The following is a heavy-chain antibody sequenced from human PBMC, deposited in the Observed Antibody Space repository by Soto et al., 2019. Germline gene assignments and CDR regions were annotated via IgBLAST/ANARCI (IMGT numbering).Heavy chain of an antibody. D-gene: IGHD5-12*01. Sequence: TPGQGLEWMGRINTSNGNTSYAQKFQGRVTMTTDTSTSTAYMELRSLRSDDPAVYYCERDPDIVVTILLDYWGQGTLVYVFS. CDR2: INTSNGNT. V-gene: IGHV1-18*01. J-gene: IGHJ4*02. CDR3: ERDPDIVVTILLDY.